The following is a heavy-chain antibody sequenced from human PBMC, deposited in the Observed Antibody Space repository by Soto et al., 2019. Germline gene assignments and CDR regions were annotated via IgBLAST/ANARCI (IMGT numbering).Heavy chain of an antibody. Sequence: QPWWSLRLSCAASGFTFRRFAMHWVRQAPGKGLEWVAFISYDGSNNFYADSVKGRFTISRDNSKNTLYLQMNSLRAEDTAMYYCARGYCGGDCYSGDSWGQGALVTVSS. D-gene: IGHD2-21*02. CDR1: GFTFRRFA. CDR2: ISYDGSNN. J-gene: IGHJ4*02. CDR3: ARGYCGGDCYSGDS. V-gene: IGHV3-30-3*01.